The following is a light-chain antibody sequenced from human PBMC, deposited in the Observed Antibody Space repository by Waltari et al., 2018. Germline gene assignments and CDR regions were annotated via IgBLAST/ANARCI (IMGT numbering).Light chain of an antibody. Sequence: EIVLTQSPGTLSLSPGERVTLSCRASQSVSSSYLAWYQQKPGQAPRLLIYAASSRATGIPDRVSGRGSGTGFTLTISRLEPEDFAVYYCQQYGSSLITFGQGTRLEIK. CDR3: QQYGSSLIT. J-gene: IGKJ5*01. CDR1: QSVSSSY. CDR2: AAS. V-gene: IGKV3-20*01.